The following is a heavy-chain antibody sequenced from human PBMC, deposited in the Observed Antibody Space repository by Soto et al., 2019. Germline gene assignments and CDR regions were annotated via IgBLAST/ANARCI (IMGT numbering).Heavy chain of an antibody. V-gene: IGHV1-2*02. CDR1: GYTFSDYY. Sequence: ASVKVSCKASGYTFSDYYIHWVRQAPGQGLEWMGWINPNSGGTKYAPKFQGGVTMTRDTSITTVYMELNNLSPDDTAVYYCGRGRSGQIVVFYWGQGTPVTVSS. CDR2: INPNSGGT. J-gene: IGHJ4*02. CDR3: GRGRSGQIVVFY. D-gene: IGHD5-12*01.